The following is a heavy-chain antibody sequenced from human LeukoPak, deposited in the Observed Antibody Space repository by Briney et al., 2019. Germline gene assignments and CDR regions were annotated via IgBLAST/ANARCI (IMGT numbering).Heavy chain of an antibody. CDR3: ARDSTWLLDY. D-gene: IGHD6-19*01. CDR2: IKEDGSVK. V-gene: IGHV3-7*03. J-gene: IGHJ4*02. Sequence: PGGSLRLSCTASGLTFSSHWMTWVRQPPGKGLEWVANIKEDGSVKYYVDSVKGRFTISRDNTKNALYLQMNSLRADDTAVYFCARDSTWLLDYWGQGTLITVSS. CDR1: GLTFSSHW.